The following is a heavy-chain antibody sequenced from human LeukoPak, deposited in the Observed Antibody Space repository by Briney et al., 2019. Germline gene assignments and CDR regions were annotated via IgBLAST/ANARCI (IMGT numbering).Heavy chain of an antibody. D-gene: IGHD1-1*01. CDR3: ARGPLDKGGFDF. J-gene: IGHJ4*02. CDR1: GDSFKSDSHY. Sequence: SETLSLTCTVSGDSFKSDSHYWAWIRQPPGKGLEWIGSFSYSGTTYLNPSLKSRVTVSVDTFTDQFSLKLYSMTAADTAVYFCARGPLDKGGFDFWGQGTLVAVST. V-gene: IGHV4-39*07. CDR2: FSYSGTT.